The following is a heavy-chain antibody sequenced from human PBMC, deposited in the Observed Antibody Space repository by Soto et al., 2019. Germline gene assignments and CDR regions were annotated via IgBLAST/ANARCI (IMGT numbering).Heavy chain of an antibody. Sequence: QVQLVQSGAEVKKPGASVKVSCKASGYTFTSYYMHWVRQAPGQGLEWMGIINPSGGSTSYAQKFQGRVTMTRDRSTSTVYMEVSSLRSEDMAVYYCARESYYYDSSGYYGDAFDIWGQGTMVTVSS. CDR2: INPSGGST. J-gene: IGHJ3*02. D-gene: IGHD3-22*01. V-gene: IGHV1-46*01. CDR3: ARESYYYDSSGYYGDAFDI. CDR1: GYTFTSYY.